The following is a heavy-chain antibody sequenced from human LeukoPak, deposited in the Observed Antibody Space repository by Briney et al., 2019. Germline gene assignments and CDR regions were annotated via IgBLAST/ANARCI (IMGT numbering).Heavy chain of an antibody. J-gene: IGHJ4*02. CDR1: GFTFDDYA. CDR2: ISWNSGSI. CDR3: AATYYYDSSGYYGKYDY. Sequence: GRSLRLSCAASGFTFDDYAMYWVRQAPGKGLEWVSGISWNSGSIGYADSVKGRFTISRDNAKNSLYLQMNSLRAVDTALYYCAATYYYDSSGYYGKYDYWGQGTLVTVSS. D-gene: IGHD3-22*01. V-gene: IGHV3-9*01.